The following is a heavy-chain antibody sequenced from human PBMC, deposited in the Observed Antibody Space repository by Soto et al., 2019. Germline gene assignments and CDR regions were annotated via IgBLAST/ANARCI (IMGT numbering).Heavy chain of an antibody. J-gene: IGHJ4*02. D-gene: IGHD5-12*01. Sequence: ASVKVSCKAPGYTFTSYGISWVRQAPGQGLEWMGWISAYNGNTNYAQKLQGRVTMTTDTSTSTAYMELRSLRTDDTAVYYCARDRGYSGYDFVRSYFDYWGQGTLGTVSS. CDR2: ISAYNGNT. V-gene: IGHV1-18*01. CDR3: ARDRGYSGYDFVRSYFDY. CDR1: GYTFTSYG.